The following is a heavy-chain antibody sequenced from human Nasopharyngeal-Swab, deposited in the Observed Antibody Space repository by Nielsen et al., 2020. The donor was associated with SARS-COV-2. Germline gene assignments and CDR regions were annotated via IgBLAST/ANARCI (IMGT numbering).Heavy chain of an antibody. V-gene: IGHV3-33*01. D-gene: IGHD1-20*01. J-gene: IGHJ4*02. CDR2: IWYDGSNK. Sequence: GGSLRLSCAASGFTFSSYGMHWVRQAPGKGLEWVAVIWYDGSNKYYADSVKGRFTISRDNSKNTLYLQMNSLKTEDTAVYYCTTGSITGDRGYWGQGTLVTVSS. CDR3: TTGSITGDRGY. CDR1: GFTFSSYG.